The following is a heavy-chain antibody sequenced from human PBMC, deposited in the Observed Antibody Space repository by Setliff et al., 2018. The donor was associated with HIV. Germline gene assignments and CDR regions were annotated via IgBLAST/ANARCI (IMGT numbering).Heavy chain of an antibody. J-gene: IGHJ4*02. CDR3: VRQLRSNYRFPYFDY. V-gene: IGHV5-51*01. Sequence: GESLKISCKGSGYRFASYWIGWVRQMPGKGLEWMGIIYPGDSATRYSPSFQGQVTISPDKSISTAHLQWSSLKASDTAMYYCVRQLRSNYRFPYFDYWGQGTLVTVSS. CDR2: IYPGDSAT. CDR1: GYRFASYW. D-gene: IGHD4-4*01.